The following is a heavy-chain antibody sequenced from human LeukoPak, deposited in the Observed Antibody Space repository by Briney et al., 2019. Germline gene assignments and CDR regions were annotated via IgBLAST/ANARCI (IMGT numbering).Heavy chain of an antibody. CDR3: ARHYKQQLIDF. Sequence: GESLKISCKGSGYSFTDFWIGWVRQMPGKGLEWKGIIYPDGSDIRHSPSFEGQVTISADKSISTAYLQWSSLKASDTAIYYCARHYKQQLIDFWGPGTLVTVSS. V-gene: IGHV5-51*01. CDR2: IYPDGSDI. J-gene: IGHJ4*02. CDR1: GYSFTDFW. D-gene: IGHD6-13*01.